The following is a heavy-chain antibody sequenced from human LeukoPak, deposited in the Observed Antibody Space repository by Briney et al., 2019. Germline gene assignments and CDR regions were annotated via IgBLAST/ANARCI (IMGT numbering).Heavy chain of an antibody. J-gene: IGHJ6*02. Sequence: SETLSLTCTVSGGSISSYYWSWIRQPPGKGLEWIGYIYYSGSTNYNPSLKSRVTISVDTSKNQFSLKLSSVTAADTAVYYCARDYYDRRMDVWRQGTTVTVSS. CDR1: GGSISSYY. CDR3: ARDYYDRRMDV. V-gene: IGHV4-59*01. D-gene: IGHD3-22*01. CDR2: IYYSGST.